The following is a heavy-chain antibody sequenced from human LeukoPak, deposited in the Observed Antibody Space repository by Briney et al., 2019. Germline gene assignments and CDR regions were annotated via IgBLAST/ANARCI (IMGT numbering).Heavy chain of an antibody. CDR1: GYSFTSYW. D-gene: IGHD6-19*01. Sequence: GESLKISCKGSGYSFTSYWIGWVRQMPGKGLEWMGIIYPGGSDTRYSPSFQGQVTISADKSISTAYLQWSSLKASDTAMYYCARQRGIAVAGSQIDYWGQGTLVTVSS. CDR2: IYPGGSDT. J-gene: IGHJ4*02. V-gene: IGHV5-51*01. CDR3: ARQRGIAVAGSQIDY.